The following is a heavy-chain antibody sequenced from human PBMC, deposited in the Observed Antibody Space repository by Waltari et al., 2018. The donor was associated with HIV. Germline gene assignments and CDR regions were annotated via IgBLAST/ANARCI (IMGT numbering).Heavy chain of an antibody. CDR1: GGSISSRSYY. J-gene: IGHJ4*02. CDR3: ARPYSSSWYYFDY. Sequence: QLQLQESGPGLVKPSATLSLICTVSGGSISSRSYYWGWIRQPPGKGLEWIGSIYYSGSTYYNPSLKSRVTISVDTSKNQFSLKLSSVTAADTAVYYCARPYSSSWYYFDYWGQGTLVTVSS. CDR2: IYYSGST. V-gene: IGHV4-39*01. D-gene: IGHD6-13*01.